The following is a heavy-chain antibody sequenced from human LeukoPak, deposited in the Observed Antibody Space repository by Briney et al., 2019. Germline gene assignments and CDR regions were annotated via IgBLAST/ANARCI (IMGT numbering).Heavy chain of an antibody. V-gene: IGHV3-21*01. Sequence: GGSLRLSCATSGFTFTTYRMSWVRQAPGKGLEWVSSITTSSSYIYYADSVKGRFTISRDDATNSLYLQMNSLRAVDTAVYYCAREIVSSNSFDNWGQGTLVTVSS. CDR3: AREIVSSNSFDN. CDR1: GFTFTTYR. D-gene: IGHD2-2*01. J-gene: IGHJ4*02. CDR2: ITTSSSYI.